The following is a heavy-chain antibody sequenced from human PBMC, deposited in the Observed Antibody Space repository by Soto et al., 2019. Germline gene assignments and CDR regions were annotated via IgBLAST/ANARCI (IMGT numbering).Heavy chain of an antibody. J-gene: IGHJ6*02. CDR3: AGSLVLRFLEWIRTGWSMDV. D-gene: IGHD3-3*01. CDR1: GGTFSSYA. Sequence: ASVKVSWKASGGTFSSYAISWVRQAPGQGLEWMGGIIPIFGTANYAQKFQGRVTITADESTSTVYMELSSLRSEDTAVYYCAGSLVLRFLEWIRTGWSMDVWGQGTTVTVS. CDR2: IIPIFGTA. V-gene: IGHV1-69*13.